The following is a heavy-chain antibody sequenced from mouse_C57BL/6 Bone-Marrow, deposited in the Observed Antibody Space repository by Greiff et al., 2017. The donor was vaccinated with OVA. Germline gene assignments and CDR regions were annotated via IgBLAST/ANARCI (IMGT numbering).Heavy chain of an antibody. D-gene: IGHD1-1*01. V-gene: IGHV1-81*01. CDR1: GYTFTSYG. CDR2: IYPRSGNT. CDR3: AREEGIITPYFDV. Sequence: QVQLKQSGAELARPGASVKLSCKASGYTFTSYGISWVKQRTGQGLEWIGEIYPRSGNTYYNEKFKGKATLTADKSSSTAYMELRSLTSEDSAVYFCAREEGIITPYFDVWGTGTTVTVSS. J-gene: IGHJ1*03.